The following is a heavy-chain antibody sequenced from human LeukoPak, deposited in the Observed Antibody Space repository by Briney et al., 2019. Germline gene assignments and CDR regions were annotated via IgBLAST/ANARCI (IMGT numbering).Heavy chain of an antibody. Sequence: GGSLSLSCAGSGFTFSSYEMNWVRQAPGKGLEWVSKISSSGSAIYYADSVKGRFTISRDNAKSTLYLQMNSLRAEDTAVYCCARGGSLGYWGQGTLVTVST. CDR3: ARGGSLGY. CDR1: GFTFSSYE. V-gene: IGHV3-48*03. CDR2: ISSSGSAI. D-gene: IGHD6-19*01. J-gene: IGHJ4*02.